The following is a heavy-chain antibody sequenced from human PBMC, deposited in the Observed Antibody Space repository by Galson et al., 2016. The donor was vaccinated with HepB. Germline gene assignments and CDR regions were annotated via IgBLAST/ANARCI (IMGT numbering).Heavy chain of an antibody. Sequence: SLRLSCAVSGLTFSSTDLSWVRQAPGQGLEWVSHIGGSGGITYYADSVRGRFIITRDDSKSTLYLQMNSLRDDETAVYYCAGAWIWGQGTKVTVSS. CDR2: IGGSGGIT. CDR1: GLTFSSTD. CDR3: AGAWI. J-gene: IGHJ3*02. V-gene: IGHV3-23*01.